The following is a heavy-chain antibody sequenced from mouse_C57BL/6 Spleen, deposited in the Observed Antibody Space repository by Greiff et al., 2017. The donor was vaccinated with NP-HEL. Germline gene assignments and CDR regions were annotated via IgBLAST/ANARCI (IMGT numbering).Heavy chain of an antibody. CDR1: GFSLTSYG. J-gene: IGHJ1*03. CDR3: AKHGGGNYEGYWYFDV. Sequence: VKVVESGPGLVAPSQSLSITCTVSGFSLTSYGVDWVRQPPGKGLEWLGVIWGGGSTNYNSALMSRLSISKDNSKSQVFLKMNSLQTDDTAMYYCAKHGGGNYEGYWYFDVWGTGTTVTVSS. CDR2: IWGGGST. V-gene: IGHV2-9*01. D-gene: IGHD2-1*01.